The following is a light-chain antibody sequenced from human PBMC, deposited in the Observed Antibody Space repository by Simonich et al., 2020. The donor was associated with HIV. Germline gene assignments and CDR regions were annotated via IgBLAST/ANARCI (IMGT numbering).Light chain of an antibody. CDR3: QSYDSSLSGSV. V-gene: IGLV2-11*01. CDR2: DVT. J-gene: IGLJ2*01. CDR1: SSDVGGYNY. Sequence: QSALTQPRSVSGSPGQSVTISCTGTSSDVGGYNYVSWYQQHPDKAPKLMIYDVTKRPSGVPDRFSGSKSGTSASLAITGLQAEDEADYYCQSYDSSLSGSVFGGGTKLTVL.